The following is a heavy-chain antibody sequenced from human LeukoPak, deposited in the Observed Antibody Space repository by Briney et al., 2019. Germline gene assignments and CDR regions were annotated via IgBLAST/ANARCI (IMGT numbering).Heavy chain of an antibody. Sequence: ASVKVSCKASGYTFTGYYMHWVRQAPGQGLEWMGWINPNSGGTNYAQKFQGRVTMTRDTSISTAYMELRRLRSDDTAVYYCARVEYSSGRYVDYWGQGTLVTVSS. V-gene: IGHV1-2*02. CDR3: ARVEYSSGRYVDY. D-gene: IGHD6-19*01. CDR1: GYTFTGYY. CDR2: INPNSGGT. J-gene: IGHJ4*02.